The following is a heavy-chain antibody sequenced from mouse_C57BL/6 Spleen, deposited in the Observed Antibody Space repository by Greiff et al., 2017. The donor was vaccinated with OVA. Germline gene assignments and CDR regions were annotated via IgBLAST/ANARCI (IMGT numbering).Heavy chain of an antibody. D-gene: IGHD1-1*01. CDR2: ISSGGSYT. Sequence: EVKLQESGGDLVKPGGSLKLSCAASGFTFSSYGMSWVRQTPDKRLEWVATISSGGSYTYYPDSVKGRFTISRDNAKNTLYLQMSSLKSEDTAMYYCARSYYGSSPGYFDVWGTGTTVTVSS. CDR1: GFTFSSYG. CDR3: ARSYYGSSPGYFDV. V-gene: IGHV5-6*01. J-gene: IGHJ1*03.